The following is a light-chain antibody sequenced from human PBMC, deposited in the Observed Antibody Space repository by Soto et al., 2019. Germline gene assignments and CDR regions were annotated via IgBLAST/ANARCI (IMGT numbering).Light chain of an antibody. Sequence: EIVMTQSPATLSESPGETATLSCRASQSVSSKLAWYQHKPGQAPRLLIHGASTRATGIPARFSSSGSGTDFTLTISSLQSEDFAVYYCQQYNNWPLTFGQGTRLEIK. V-gene: IGKV3-15*01. CDR2: GAS. CDR1: QSVSSK. CDR3: QQYNNWPLT. J-gene: IGKJ5*01.